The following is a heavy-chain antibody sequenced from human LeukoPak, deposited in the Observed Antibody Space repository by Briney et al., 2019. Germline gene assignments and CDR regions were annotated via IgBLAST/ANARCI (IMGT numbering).Heavy chain of an antibody. CDR1: GYTLTELS. CDR3: ATRLGYCSGGSCYPDAFDI. V-gene: IGHV1-24*01. J-gene: IGHJ3*02. CDR2: FDPEDGET. D-gene: IGHD2-15*01. Sequence: ASVTVSCKVSGYTLTELSMHWVRQAPGKGLEWVGGFDPEDGETIYAQKFQGRVTMTEDTSTDTAYMELSSLRSEDTAVYYCATRLGYCSGGSCYPDAFDIWGQGTMVTVSS.